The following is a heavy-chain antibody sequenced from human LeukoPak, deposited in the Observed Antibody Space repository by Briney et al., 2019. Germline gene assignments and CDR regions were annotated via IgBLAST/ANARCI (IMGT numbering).Heavy chain of an antibody. CDR3: ARARGGPFDP. CDR1: GFTFSSYA. CDR2: ISYDGSNK. J-gene: IGHJ5*02. Sequence: GGSLRLSCAASGFTFSSYAMHWVRQAPGKGLEWVAVISYDGSNKYYADSVKGRFTISRDNSKNTLYLQMNSLRAEDTAVYYCARARGGPFDPWGQGTLVTVSS. D-gene: IGHD3-10*01. V-gene: IGHV3-30-3*01.